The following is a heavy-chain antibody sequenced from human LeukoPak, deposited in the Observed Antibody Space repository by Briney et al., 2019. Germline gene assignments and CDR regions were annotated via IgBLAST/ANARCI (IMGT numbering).Heavy chain of an antibody. D-gene: IGHD6-13*01. V-gene: IGHV4-59*01. J-gene: IGHJ4*02. CDR3: ARVWQQLVGNSSGSYYFDY. Sequence: SETLSHTCTVSGGSISSFKWSWIRQPPGRGLEGIGYIYYSGSTNYNPSLKSRVTISVDTSKNQFSLKLSSVTAADTAVYYCARVWQQLVGNSSGSYYFDYWGQGTLVTVSS. CDR1: GGSISSFK. CDR2: IYYSGST.